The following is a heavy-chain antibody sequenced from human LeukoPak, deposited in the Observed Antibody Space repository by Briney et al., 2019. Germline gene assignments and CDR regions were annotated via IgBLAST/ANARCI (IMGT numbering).Heavy chain of an antibody. CDR3: ALIPDAFDI. Sequence: SETLSLTCAVYGGSFSGYYWSWIRQPPGKGLEWIGEINHSGSTNYNPSLKSRVTISVDTSKNQFSLKLSTVTAADTAVYYCALIPDAFDIWGQGTMVTVSS. D-gene: IGHD2-2*02. CDR2: INHSGST. V-gene: IGHV4-34*01. J-gene: IGHJ3*02. CDR1: GGSFSGYY.